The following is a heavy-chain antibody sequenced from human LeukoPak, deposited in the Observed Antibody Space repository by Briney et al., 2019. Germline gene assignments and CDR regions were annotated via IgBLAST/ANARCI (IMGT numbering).Heavy chain of an antibody. J-gene: IGHJ4*02. V-gene: IGHV3-7*03. D-gene: IGHD3-16*01. CDR1: GFTFSSYA. CDR2: IKQDGSEK. Sequence: PGGSLRLSCAAPGFTFSSYAMSWVRQAPGKGLEWVANIKQDGSEKYYVDSVKGRFTISRDNAKNSLYLQMNSLRAEDTAVYYCARDLYYDYVWGSSDSGFDYWGQGTLVTVSS. CDR3: ARDLYYDYVWGSSDSGFDY.